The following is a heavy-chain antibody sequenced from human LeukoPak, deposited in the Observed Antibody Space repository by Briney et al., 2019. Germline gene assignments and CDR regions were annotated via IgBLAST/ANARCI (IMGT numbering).Heavy chain of an antibody. V-gene: IGHV1-69*06. D-gene: IGHD3-10*01. J-gene: IGHJ5*02. Sequence: SVKVSCKASGGTSSSYAISWVRQAPGQGLEWMGGIIPIFGTANYAQKFQGRVTITADKSTSTAYMELSSLRSEDTAVYYCARDYQGVTVGFDPWGQGTLVTVSS. CDR1: GGTSSSYA. CDR2: IIPIFGTA. CDR3: ARDYQGVTVGFDP.